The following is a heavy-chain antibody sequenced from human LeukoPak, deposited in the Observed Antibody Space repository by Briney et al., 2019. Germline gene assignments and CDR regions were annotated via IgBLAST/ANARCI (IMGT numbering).Heavy chain of an antibody. J-gene: IGHJ4*02. CDR2: IGRNNGNT. Sequence: GASVKVSCKASGYTFISYGITWVRQAPGQGLEWMGWIGRNNGNTKFAQKSQGRVTMTTDTSTTTAYMELRSLRSDDTAVYFCARDRGDYYFDYWGQGTLVTVSS. D-gene: IGHD6-25*01. CDR3: ARDRGDYYFDY. CDR1: GYTFISYG. V-gene: IGHV1-18*01.